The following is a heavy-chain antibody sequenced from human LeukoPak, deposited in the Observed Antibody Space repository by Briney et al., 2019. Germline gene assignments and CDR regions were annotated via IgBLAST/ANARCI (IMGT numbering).Heavy chain of an antibody. J-gene: IGHJ4*02. Sequence: PGGSLRLSCAASGFAFSDSSVHWVRQASGKGLEWVGHIRKKAEGYATEYGASVRGRLTFSRDDTMNTAYLQINSLTTDDTAVYFCARTIPGTHLLDWWGQGTLVTVSS. D-gene: IGHD2-8*01. CDR2: IRKKAEGYAT. CDR1: GFAFSDSS. CDR3: ARTIPGTHLLDW. V-gene: IGHV3-73*01.